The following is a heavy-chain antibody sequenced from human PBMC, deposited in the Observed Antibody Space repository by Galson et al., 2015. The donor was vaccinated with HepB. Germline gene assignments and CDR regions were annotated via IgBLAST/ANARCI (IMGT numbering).Heavy chain of an antibody. J-gene: IGHJ4*02. CDR1: GFTFSDYS. CDR3: ARGPDWEFDY. D-gene: IGHD3/OR15-3a*01. CDR2: ISSSSTYI. V-gene: IGHV3-21*01. Sequence: SLRLSCAASGFTFSDYSMNWARRAPGKGLEWVSSISSSSTYIYYADSVEGRFTISRDNAENSLYLQMNSLRAEDTAVYYCARGPDWEFDYWGQGTLVTVSS.